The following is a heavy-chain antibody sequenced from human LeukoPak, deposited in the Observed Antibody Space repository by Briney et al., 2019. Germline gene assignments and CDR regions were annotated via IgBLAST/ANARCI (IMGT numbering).Heavy chain of an antibody. CDR3: AREVATTNFDY. V-gene: IGHV3-23*01. Sequence: GGSLRLSCAASGFTFTNYAMSWVCQAPGKGLECVSVISGDGGTTYYADSVKGRFTISRDNSKNTLYLQMNSLRAEDTAVYYCAREVATTNFDYWGQGTLVTVSS. CDR1: GFTFTNYA. CDR2: ISGDGGTT. D-gene: IGHD5-12*01. J-gene: IGHJ4*02.